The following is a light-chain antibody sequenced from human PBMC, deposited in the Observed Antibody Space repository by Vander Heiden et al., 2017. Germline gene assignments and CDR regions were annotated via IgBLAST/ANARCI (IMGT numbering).Light chain of an antibody. Sequence: QSALTQPPSASGSPGQSVTISCTGTSGDVGGYNYVSWFQQHPGKAPKLMIYEVDKRPSGVPDHFSGSKSGNTASLTVSGLQAEDEADYYCTSYAGSDNWVFGGGTKLAVL. CDR2: EVD. V-gene: IGLV2-8*01. CDR3: TSYAGSDNWV. CDR1: SGDVGGYNY. J-gene: IGLJ3*02.